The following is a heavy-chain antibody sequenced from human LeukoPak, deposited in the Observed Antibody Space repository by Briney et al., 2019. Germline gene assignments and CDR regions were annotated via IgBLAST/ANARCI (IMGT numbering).Heavy chain of an antibody. CDR3: ARVHPAYYGSGSYYNEDY. J-gene: IGHJ4*02. Sequence: ASVKVSCKASGYTLTSYGISWVRQAPGQGLEWMGWISAYNGNTNYAQKLQGRVTMTTDTSTSTAYMELRSLRSDDTAVYYCARVHPAYYGSGSYYNEDYWGQGTLVTVSS. D-gene: IGHD3-10*01. CDR2: ISAYNGNT. CDR1: GYTLTSYG. V-gene: IGHV1-18*01.